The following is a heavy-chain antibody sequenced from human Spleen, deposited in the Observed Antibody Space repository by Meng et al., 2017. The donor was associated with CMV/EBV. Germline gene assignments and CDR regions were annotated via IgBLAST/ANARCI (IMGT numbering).Heavy chain of an antibody. V-gene: IGHV3-23*01. D-gene: IGHD3-16*01. Sequence: GESLKISCAASGFTFSSYAMSWVRQAPGKGLEWVSAISGSGGSTYYADSVKGRFTISRDNSKNTLYLQMNSLRAEDTAVYYCARDVGGNNWFDPWGQGTLVTVS. CDR2: ISGSGGST. CDR3: ARDVGGNNWFDP. CDR1: GFTFSSYA. J-gene: IGHJ5*02.